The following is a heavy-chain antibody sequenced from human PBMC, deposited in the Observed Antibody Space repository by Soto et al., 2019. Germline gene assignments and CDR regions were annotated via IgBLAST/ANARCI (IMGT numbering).Heavy chain of an antibody. CDR2: IIPIFGTA. CDR3: AVKMGVSADYVMDV. J-gene: IGHJ6*02. D-gene: IGHD2-8*02. CDR1: GGTFSIYA. Sequence: QVQLVQSGAEVKKPGSSVKVSCKASGGTFSIYAISWVRQAPGQGLEWMGGIIPIFGTANDAQKFQGRVRITEDESTSTDYMELSSLRSEDTAVYYCAVKMGVSADYVMDVWGQGTTVTVSS. V-gene: IGHV1-69*01.